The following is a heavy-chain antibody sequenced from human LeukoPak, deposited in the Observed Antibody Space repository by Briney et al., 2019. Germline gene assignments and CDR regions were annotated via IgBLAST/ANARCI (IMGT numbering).Heavy chain of an antibody. V-gene: IGHV3-48*01. D-gene: IGHD1-14*01. CDR2: ISSSSSTI. Sequence: GGSLRLSCAASGFTFSSYEMNWVRQAPGKGLEWVSYISSSSSTIYYADSVKGRFTISRDNAKNSLYLQMNSLRAEDTAVYYCARDRGTASLGYEDYWGQGTLVTVSS. CDR1: GFTFSSYE. J-gene: IGHJ4*02. CDR3: ARDRGTASLGYEDY.